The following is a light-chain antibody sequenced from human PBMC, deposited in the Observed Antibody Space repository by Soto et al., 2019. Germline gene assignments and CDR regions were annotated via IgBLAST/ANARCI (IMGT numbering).Light chain of an antibody. CDR1: SSNIGTNT. V-gene: IGLV1-44*01. CDR3: TVWDDSLNGWV. J-gene: IGLJ3*02. Sequence: QSVLTQPPSASGTPGQRVTLSCSGSSSNIGTNTVSWYQQLPGTAPKLLIYFNNQRPSGVPDRISGSKSGTSGSLAISGLQSEDEADYYCTVWDDSLNGWVFGGGTKLTVL. CDR2: FNN.